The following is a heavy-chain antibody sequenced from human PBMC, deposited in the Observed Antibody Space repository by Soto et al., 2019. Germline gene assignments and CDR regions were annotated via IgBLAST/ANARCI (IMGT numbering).Heavy chain of an antibody. V-gene: IGHV3-30-3*01. CDR2: ISYDGSNK. CDR1: GFTFSSYA. J-gene: IGHJ2*01. CDR3: ARGDTAMAMPNWYFDL. D-gene: IGHD5-18*01. Sequence: QVQLVESGGGVVQPGRSLRLSCAASGFTFSSYAMHWVRQAPGKGLEWVAVISYDGSNKYYADSVKGRFTISRDNSKNTLYLQMNSLRAEDTAVYYCARGDTAMAMPNWYFDLWGRGTLVTVSS.